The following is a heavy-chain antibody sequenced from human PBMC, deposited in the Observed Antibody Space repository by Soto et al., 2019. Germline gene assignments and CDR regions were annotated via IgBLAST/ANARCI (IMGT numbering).Heavy chain of an antibody. CDR3: ARGRRIAEAGNYYYYYMDV. V-gene: IGHV4-34*01. CDR2: INHSGST. J-gene: IGHJ6*03. D-gene: IGHD6-13*01. Sequence: ETLSLTCAVYGGSFSGYYWSWIRQPPGKGLEWIGEINHSGSTNYNPSLKSRVTISVDTSKNQFSLKLSSVTAADTAVYYCARGRRIAEAGNYYYYYMDVWGKGTTVTVSS. CDR1: GGSFSGYY.